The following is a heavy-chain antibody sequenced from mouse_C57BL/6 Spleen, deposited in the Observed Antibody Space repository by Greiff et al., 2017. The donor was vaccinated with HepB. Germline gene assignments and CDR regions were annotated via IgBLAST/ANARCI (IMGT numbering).Heavy chain of an antibody. CDR1: GYKFTSYW. CDR2: IYPGNSDN. Sequence: VQLQQSGTVLARPGASVKMSCKTSGYKFTSYWMHGVKQRPGQGLEWIGAIYPGNSDNSYNQKFKGKAKLTAVTSASTAYMELSSLTNEDSAVYYGTRGGLGTVVPYAMDYWGQGTSVTVSS. CDR3: TRGGLGTVVPYAMDY. D-gene: IGHD1-1*01. V-gene: IGHV1-5*01. J-gene: IGHJ4*01.